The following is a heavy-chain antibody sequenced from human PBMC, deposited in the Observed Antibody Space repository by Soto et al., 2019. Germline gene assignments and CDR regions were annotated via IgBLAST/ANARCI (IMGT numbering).Heavy chain of an antibody. V-gene: IGHV4-31*03. Sequence: TLSVTSTVACGSISGRGYYWSWIRKHPGKGLEWIGYIYYSGSTYYNPSLKSRVTISVDTSKNQFSLKLSSVTAADTAVYYCATSYDILTGYYVVGYFQHWGQGTLVTVSS. CDR1: CGSISGRGYY. J-gene: IGHJ1*01. D-gene: IGHD3-9*01. CDR3: ATSYDILTGYYVVGYFQH. CDR2: IYYSGST.